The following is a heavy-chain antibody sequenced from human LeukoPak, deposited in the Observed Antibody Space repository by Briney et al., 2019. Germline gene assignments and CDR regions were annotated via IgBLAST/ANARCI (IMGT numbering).Heavy chain of an antibody. J-gene: IGHJ4*02. D-gene: IGHD5-24*01. Sequence: GGSLRLSCAAFGFTFSSYAMHWVRQAPGKGLEWVAVISYDGSNKYYADSVKGRFTISRDNSKNTLYLQMNSLRAEDTAVYYCARGYNLKFDYWGQGTLVTVSS. CDR2: ISYDGSNK. CDR1: GFTFSSYA. V-gene: IGHV3-30-3*01. CDR3: ARGYNLKFDY.